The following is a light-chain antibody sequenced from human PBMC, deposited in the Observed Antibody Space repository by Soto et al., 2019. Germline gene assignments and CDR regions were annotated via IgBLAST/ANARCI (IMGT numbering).Light chain of an antibody. V-gene: IGLV1-51*01. CDR2: DNT. Sequence: QSVLTQPPSVSAAPGQKVTISCSGSTSNIGSNYVSWYQQFQGTAPKLLIFDNTQRPSGIPDRFSGSMSGTSATLGITGLQTGDEADYYCGTWDNSLRGVVFGGGTKLTVL. CDR3: GTWDNSLRGVV. J-gene: IGLJ2*01. CDR1: TSNIGSNY.